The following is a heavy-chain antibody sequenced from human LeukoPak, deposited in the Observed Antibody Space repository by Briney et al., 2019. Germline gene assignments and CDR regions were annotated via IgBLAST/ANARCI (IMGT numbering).Heavy chain of an antibody. Sequence: PGGSLRLSCAASGFIFSSYSMDWVRQTPGEGVECVAWFRSSSSGIYYAVSVQGQFTICRDNAKNSLFLQMDSLRAEDTAVYYCARVYCSSTSCFEWGQGTLVTGSS. V-gene: IGHV3-48*01. CDR1: GFIFSSYS. CDR3: ARVYCSSTSCFE. CDR2: FRSSSSGI. J-gene: IGHJ4*02. D-gene: IGHD2-2*01.